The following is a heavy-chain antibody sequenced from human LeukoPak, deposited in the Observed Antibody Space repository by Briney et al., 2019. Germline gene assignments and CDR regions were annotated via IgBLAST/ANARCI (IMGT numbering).Heavy chain of an antibody. CDR2: ISSSSSYI. V-gene: IGHV3-21*01. D-gene: IGHD3-10*01. CDR3: ARDPTTMVRGVKLDY. J-gene: IGHJ4*02. Sequence: GGSLRLSCAASGFTFSGYSMNWVRQAPGKGLEWVSSISSSSSYIYYADSVKGRFTISRDNAKNSLYLQMNSLRAEDTAVYYCARDPTTMVRGVKLDYWGQGTLVTVSS. CDR1: GFTFSGYS.